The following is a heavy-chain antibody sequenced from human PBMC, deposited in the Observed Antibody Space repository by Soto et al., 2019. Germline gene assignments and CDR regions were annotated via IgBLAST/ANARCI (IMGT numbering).Heavy chain of an antibody. J-gene: IGHJ4*02. CDR2: ISYDGGNK. V-gene: IGHV3-30*18. CDR3: AKEAHTFYGSYLDY. Sequence: LRLSCAASGFTFSSYGMHWVRQAPGKGLEWVAVISYDGGNKFFADSVKGRFTISRDKSKNTLYLQMNSLRAEDTAVYYCAKEAHTFYGSYLDYWGQGTLVTVSS. D-gene: IGHD4-17*01. CDR1: GFTFSSYG.